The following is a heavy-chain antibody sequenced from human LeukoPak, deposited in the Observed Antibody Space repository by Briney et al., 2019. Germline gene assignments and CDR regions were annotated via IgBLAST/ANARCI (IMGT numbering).Heavy chain of an antibody. Sequence: ASVKVSCTASGGTFSSYAISWVRQAPGQGLEWMGGIIPIFGTANYAQKFQGRVTITADESTSTAYMELSSLRSEDTAVYYCARVSYGDYVVAWFDPWGQGTLVTVSS. CDR3: ARVSYGDYVVAWFDP. D-gene: IGHD4-17*01. CDR1: GGTFSSYA. V-gene: IGHV1-69*13. J-gene: IGHJ5*02. CDR2: IIPIFGTA.